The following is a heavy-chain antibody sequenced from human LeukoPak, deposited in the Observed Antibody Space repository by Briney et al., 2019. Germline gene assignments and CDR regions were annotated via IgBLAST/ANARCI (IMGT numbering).Heavy chain of an antibody. D-gene: IGHD5-24*01. Sequence: PSETLSLTCAVSGYSISSGHYWGWIRQPPGKGLEWIGSMYHSGSTYYNPSLKSRVTISVDTSKNQFSLKLSSVTAADTAVYYCARLRWLQSIDYWGLGTLVTVSS. CDR3: ARLRWLQSIDY. CDR2: MYHSGST. J-gene: IGHJ4*02. CDR1: GYSISSGHY. V-gene: IGHV4-38-2*01.